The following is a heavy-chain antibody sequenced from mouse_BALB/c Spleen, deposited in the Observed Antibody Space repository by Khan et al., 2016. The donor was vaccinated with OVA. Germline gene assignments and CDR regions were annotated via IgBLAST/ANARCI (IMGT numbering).Heavy chain of an antibody. CDR2: INPSNGYT. D-gene: IGHD1-2*01. J-gene: IGHJ3*01. V-gene: IGHV1-4*01. CDR1: GYSFTSYT. Sequence: QVQLKESGAELARPGASVKMSCKASGYSFTSYTIHWIKLRPGQGLEWIGYINPSNGYTNYNQKFKDKATLTADKSSTTAYMQLSSLTSDDSAVYNCVRRGDYHWNGYWFAYWGQGTMVTVSS. CDR3: VRRGDYHWNGYWFAY.